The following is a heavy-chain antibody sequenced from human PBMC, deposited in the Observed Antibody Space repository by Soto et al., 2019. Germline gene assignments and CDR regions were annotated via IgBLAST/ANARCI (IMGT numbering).Heavy chain of an antibody. J-gene: IGHJ2*01. CDR2: ISAYNGNT. CDR3: ARDYFLRYFDWSNWYFDL. CDR1: GYTFTSYG. Sequence: ASVKVSCKASGYTFTSYGISWVRQAPGQGLEWMGWISAYNGNTNYAQKLQGRVTMTTDTSTSTAYMELRSLRSDDTAVYYCARDYFLRYFDWSNWYFDLWGRSTLVTVSS. V-gene: IGHV1-18*01. D-gene: IGHD3-9*01.